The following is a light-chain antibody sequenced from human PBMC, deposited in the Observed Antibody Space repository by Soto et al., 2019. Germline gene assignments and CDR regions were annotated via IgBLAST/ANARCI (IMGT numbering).Light chain of an antibody. Sequence: SVLAQPPPASGTPRQRVTLSFSGSSSHIGSNYVYWYQQLPGTAPKLLIYRNNQRPSGVPDRFSGSKSGTSASLAISGLRSEDEADYYCAAWDDSLSAVYVFGTGTKVTVL. V-gene: IGLV1-47*01. J-gene: IGLJ1*01. CDR1: SSHIGSNY. CDR3: AAWDDSLSAVYV. CDR2: RNN.